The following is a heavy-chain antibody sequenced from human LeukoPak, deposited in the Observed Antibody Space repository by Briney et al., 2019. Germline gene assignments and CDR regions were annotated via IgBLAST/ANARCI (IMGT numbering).Heavy chain of an antibody. J-gene: IGHJ4*02. D-gene: IGHD6-6*01. Sequence: GGSLRLSCAASGFTFSRYGMHWVRQAPGKGLEWVAVIWYDGSNEYYADSVKGRFTISRDNSKNTLYLQMNSLRAEDTAVYYCARVIAARHFDYWGQGTLVTVSS. CDR2: IWYDGSNE. V-gene: IGHV3-33*01. CDR1: GFTFSRYG. CDR3: ARVIAARHFDY.